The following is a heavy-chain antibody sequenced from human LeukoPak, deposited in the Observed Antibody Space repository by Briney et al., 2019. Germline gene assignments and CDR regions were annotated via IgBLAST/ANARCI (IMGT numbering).Heavy chain of an antibody. D-gene: IGHD6-6*01. CDR1: GYSFTSYW. CDR2: IYPGGSDT. Sequence: GESLKISCKASGYSFTSYWIAWVRQMPGKGLEYMGFIYPGGSDTRCSPSFEGQVTISADKSITTAYLQWSSLKASDTAIYYCARHVTYSSTSSYFDYWGQGTLVTVPS. V-gene: IGHV5-51*01. J-gene: IGHJ4*02. CDR3: ARHVTYSSTSSYFDY.